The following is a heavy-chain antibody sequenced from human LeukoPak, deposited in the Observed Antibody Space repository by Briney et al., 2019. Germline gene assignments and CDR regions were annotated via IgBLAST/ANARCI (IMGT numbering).Heavy chain of an antibody. CDR3: ARGRGSWYGVYFDY. J-gene: IGHJ4*02. CDR1: GFTFSDYY. CDR2: IKRDGSEK. Sequence: GGSLRLSCAASGFTFSDYYMSWVRQAPGKGLEWVANIKRDGSEKYYVDSVKGRFTISRDNAKNSLYLQMNSLRTEDTAVYYCARGRGSWYGVYFDYWGQGTLVTVSS. D-gene: IGHD6-13*01. V-gene: IGHV3-7*01.